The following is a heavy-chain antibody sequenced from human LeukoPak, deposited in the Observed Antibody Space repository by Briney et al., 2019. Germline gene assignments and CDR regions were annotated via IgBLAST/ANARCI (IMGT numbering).Heavy chain of an antibody. D-gene: IGHD2-8*02. CDR3: ARGRWTSHTVGYYFDH. Sequence: ASVKVSCKASGYTFSDYYMHWVRQAPGQRLEWMGWINAGNGNTKYSQEFQGRVTISRDTSASTAYMELSSLRSEDMAIYYCARGRWTSHTVGYYFDHWGQGTLVTVSS. J-gene: IGHJ4*02. V-gene: IGHV1-3*03. CDR1: GYTFSDYY. CDR2: INAGNGNT.